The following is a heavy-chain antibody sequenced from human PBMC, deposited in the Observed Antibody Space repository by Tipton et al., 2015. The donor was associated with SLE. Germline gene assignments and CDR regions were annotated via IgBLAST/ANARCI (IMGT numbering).Heavy chain of an antibody. Sequence: TLSLTCTVSGGSISSHYWSWIRQPPGKGLEWIGEINHSGSTNYNPSLKSRVTILVDTSKNQFSLKLRSVTAADTSVYYCARVNYGSGSYLDYYYYYYMDVWGKGTTVTVSS. J-gene: IGHJ6*03. CDR3: ARVNYGSGSYLDYYYYYYMDV. CDR1: GGSISSHY. V-gene: IGHV4-34*01. CDR2: INHSGST. D-gene: IGHD3-10*01.